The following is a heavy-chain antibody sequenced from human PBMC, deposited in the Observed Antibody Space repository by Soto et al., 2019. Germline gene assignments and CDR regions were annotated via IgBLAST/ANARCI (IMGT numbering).Heavy chain of an antibody. Sequence: SVKVSCKASGGTFSSYAISWLRQAPGQGLEWMGGIIPIFGTANYAQKFQGRVTITADESTSTAYMELSSLRSEDTAVYYCARGPFPSLYSSGWYFVDWGQGTLVTVSS. V-gene: IGHV1-69*13. J-gene: IGHJ4*02. CDR1: GGTFSSYA. CDR2: IIPIFGTA. D-gene: IGHD6-19*01. CDR3: ARGPFPSLYSSGWYFVD.